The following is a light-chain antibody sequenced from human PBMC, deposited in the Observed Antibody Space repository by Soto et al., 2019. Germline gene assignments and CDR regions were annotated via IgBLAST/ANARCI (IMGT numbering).Light chain of an antibody. J-gene: IGKJ1*01. CDR1: QGINSD. Sequence: IQMTQSPSSLSASVGDRVTITCRASQGINSDLAWYQQKPRKAPKLLIYGATTLHTGVPSRFSGSGSGTDITLTISSLQPEDFATYYCLQDHNYPWTFGQGTKVDIK. V-gene: IGKV1-6*01. CDR2: GAT. CDR3: LQDHNYPWT.